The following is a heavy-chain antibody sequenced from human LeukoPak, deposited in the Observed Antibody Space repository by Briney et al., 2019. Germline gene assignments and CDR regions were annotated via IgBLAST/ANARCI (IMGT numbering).Heavy chain of an antibody. J-gene: IGHJ5*02. CDR2: IYPGDSDT. D-gene: IGHD3-22*01. V-gene: IGHV5-51*01. CDR1: GYSFTIYW. Sequence: GESLKISCKGSGYSFTIYWIGWVRQMPGKGLEWMGIIYPGDSDTRYSPSFQGQVTISADKSISTAYLQWSSLKASDTAMYYCARRSREYYDSSGLTSGSWFDPWGQGTLVTVSS. CDR3: ARRSREYYDSSGLTSGSWFDP.